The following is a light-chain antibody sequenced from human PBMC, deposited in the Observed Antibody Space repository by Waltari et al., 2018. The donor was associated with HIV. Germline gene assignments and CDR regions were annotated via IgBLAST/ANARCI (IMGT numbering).Light chain of an antibody. V-gene: IGLV2-14*01. CDR1: NRDCGSYDF. CDR3: SSWTSSTTLV. J-gene: IGLJ1*01. Sequence: QSALTQPASVSGSPGQSITISCTGTNRDCGSYDFVSWYQQYPGKAPRLIISDVRNRPSGISSRFSGSKYGYTASLTISGLRAEDEADYFCSSWTSSTTLVFGTGTKVTVL. CDR2: DVR.